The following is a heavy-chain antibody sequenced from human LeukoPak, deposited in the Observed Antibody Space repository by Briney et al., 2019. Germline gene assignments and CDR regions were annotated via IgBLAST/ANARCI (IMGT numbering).Heavy chain of an antibody. CDR1: GFTFSSYA. Sequence: GGSLRLSCSASGFTFSSYAMHWVRQAPAQGLEYVSAISSNGGSTYYADSVKGRFTISRDNSKNTLYLQMSSLRAEDTAVYYCVKDPAPLYYYYGMDVWGQGTTVTVSS. J-gene: IGHJ6*02. CDR2: ISSNGGST. V-gene: IGHV3-64D*09. CDR3: VKDPAPLYYYYGMDV.